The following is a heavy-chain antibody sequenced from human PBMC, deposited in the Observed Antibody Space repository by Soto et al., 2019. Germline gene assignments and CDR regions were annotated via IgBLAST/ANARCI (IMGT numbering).Heavy chain of an antibody. Sequence: QVQLVESGGGVVQPGRSLRLSCAASAFTFSSYGMHWVRQAPSKGMEWVAVISYDGSNKYYADSVKGRFTISRDNSKNTLYLQMNSLRAEDTAVYYCAIDRRSSTIINYDYYGMDVWGQGTTVTVSS. CDR2: ISYDGSNK. J-gene: IGHJ6*02. CDR3: AIDRRSSTIINYDYYGMDV. V-gene: IGHV3-30*03. CDR1: AFTFSSYG. D-gene: IGHD6-6*01.